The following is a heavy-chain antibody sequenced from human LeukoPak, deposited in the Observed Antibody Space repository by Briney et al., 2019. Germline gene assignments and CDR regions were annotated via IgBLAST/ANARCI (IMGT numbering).Heavy chain of an antibody. CDR1: GFTFSNYA. Sequence: GGSLRLSCAASGFTFSNYAMSWVRQAPGKGLEWVSTISGSGGSTCYADSVKGRFTISRDNSKNTLYLQMNSLRAEDTAVYYCAKGYSGSYFDYWGQGTLVTVSS. CDR2: ISGSGGST. D-gene: IGHD1-26*01. CDR3: AKGYSGSYFDY. J-gene: IGHJ4*02. V-gene: IGHV3-23*01.